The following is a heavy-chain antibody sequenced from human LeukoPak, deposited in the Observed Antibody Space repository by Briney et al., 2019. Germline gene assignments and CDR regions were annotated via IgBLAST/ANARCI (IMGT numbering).Heavy chain of an antibody. V-gene: IGHV4-59*01. CDR2: LSSSGST. Sequence: SDTLSLTCAVSDDSISSYYWSWIRQPPGKGLEWIGYLSSSGSTNYNPSLKSRVTMSVDTSKNQFSLKLNSVTAADTAVYYCARSRDSSGYRNNWFDPWGQGTLVTVSS. CDR1: DDSISSYY. CDR3: ARSRDSSGYRNNWFDP. D-gene: IGHD3-22*01. J-gene: IGHJ5*02.